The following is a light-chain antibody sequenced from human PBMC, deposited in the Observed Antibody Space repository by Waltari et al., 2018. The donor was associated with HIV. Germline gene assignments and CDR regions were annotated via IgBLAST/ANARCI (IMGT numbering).Light chain of an antibody. J-gene: IGKJ3*01. CDR1: QSVSSY. Sequence: EIVLTQSPATLSLSPGERATLSCRASQSVSSYLAWYQQKPGQAPRLLIYGASSRATGIPARFSGSGSGTDFTLTISSLEPEDFALYFCQQRNHWPLTFGPGTRVDIK. CDR2: GAS. CDR3: QQRNHWPLT. V-gene: IGKV3-11*01.